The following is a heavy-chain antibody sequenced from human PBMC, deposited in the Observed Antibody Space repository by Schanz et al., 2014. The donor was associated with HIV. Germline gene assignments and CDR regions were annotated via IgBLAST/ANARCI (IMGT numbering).Heavy chain of an antibody. V-gene: IGHV1-69*01. CDR1: GGTFSIYA. D-gene: IGHD3-3*02. CDR2: IIPIFGTA. Sequence: QVQLVQSGAEGRKPGASVRVSCKASGGTFSIYAISWVRQAPGQGLEWMGGIIPIFGTANYAQKFQGRVTIIADESTSTAYMELSSLRSADTAVYFCARAAFSSEYYYGMDVWGQGTTVTVSS. J-gene: IGHJ6*02. CDR3: ARAAFSSEYYYGMDV.